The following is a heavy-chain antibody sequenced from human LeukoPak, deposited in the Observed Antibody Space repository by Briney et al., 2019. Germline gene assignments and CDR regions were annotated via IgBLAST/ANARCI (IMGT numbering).Heavy chain of an antibody. CDR3: AREDDFLDY. J-gene: IGHJ4*02. D-gene: IGHD2-21*02. Sequence: ASVKVSCKASGYTFTGYYMHWVRQAPGQGLEWMGWSNPNSDVTNYAQMIQDRVTMTRDTSISTAYMELSRLRSDDTAVYYCAREDDFLDYWGQGTLCTVSS. CDR1: GYTFTGYY. V-gene: IGHV1-2*02. CDR2: SNPNSDVT.